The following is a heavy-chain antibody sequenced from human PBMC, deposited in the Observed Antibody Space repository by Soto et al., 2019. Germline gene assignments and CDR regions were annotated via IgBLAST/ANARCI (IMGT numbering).Heavy chain of an antibody. D-gene: IGHD2-8*02. CDR1: GFTFNNYA. V-gene: IGHV3-23*01. CDR3: VKDWTGETCPCMDV. CDR2: ISGSDGST. Sequence: EVQLLESGGGLVQPGGSLRLSCEASGFTFNNYAMTWVRQAPGKGLEWVSTISGSDGSTYYADSVKGRFTISRDNSKNALYLQMSSLRAEDTALYYCVKDWTGETCPCMDVWGQGTTVTVSS. J-gene: IGHJ6*01.